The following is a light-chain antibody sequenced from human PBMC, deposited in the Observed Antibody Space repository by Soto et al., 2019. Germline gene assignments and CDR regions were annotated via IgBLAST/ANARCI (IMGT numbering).Light chain of an antibody. J-gene: IGLJ1*01. CDR1: SSNIGTNA. Sequence: QSVLTQPPSASGTPGQRVTISCSGGSSNIGTNAVNWYQLLPGTAPKLLIYNNNQRPSGVPDRFSGSKSGTSASLVISGIQSEDESDYYCAAWDDRLNGYVFGTGTKLPVL. V-gene: IGLV1-44*01. CDR3: AAWDDRLNGYV. CDR2: NNN.